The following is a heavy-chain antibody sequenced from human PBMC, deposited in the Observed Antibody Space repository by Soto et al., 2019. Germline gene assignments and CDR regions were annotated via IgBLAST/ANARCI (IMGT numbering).Heavy chain of an antibody. CDR3: ARDKDAYWYFDL. D-gene: IGHD2-8*01. CDR2: IIPILGIA. CDR1: GGTFSSYT. V-gene: IGHV1-69*08. J-gene: IGHJ2*01. Sequence: QVQLVQSGAEVKKPGSSVKVSCKASGGTFSSYTISWVRQAPGQGLEWMGRIIPILGIANYAQKFQGRVTITADKSTSTAYMELSSVRSEDTAVYYCARDKDAYWYFDLWGRGTLVTVSS.